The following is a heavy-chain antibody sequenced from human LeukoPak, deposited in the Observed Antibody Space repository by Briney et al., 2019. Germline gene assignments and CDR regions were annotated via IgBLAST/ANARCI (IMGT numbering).Heavy chain of an antibody. V-gene: IGHV3-33*01. J-gene: IGHJ3*01. CDR3: ARRGTPNAFDL. CDR1: GFTFNNFG. D-gene: IGHD3-16*01. CDR2: IWYDGTNE. Sequence: PGRSLRLSCEASGFTFNNFGMHWVRQAPGGGLECVALIWYDGTNEKYADSVKGRFTISRDNSKNTIFLQMNNLRAEDTAVYYCARRGTPNAFDLWGQGTLVTVSS.